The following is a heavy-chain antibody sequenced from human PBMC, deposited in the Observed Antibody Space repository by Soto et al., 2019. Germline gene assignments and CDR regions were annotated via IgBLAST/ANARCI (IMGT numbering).Heavy chain of an antibody. Sequence: EAQLVESGGGLVKPGGSLRVSCAASGFNFSTYTMNWVRQAPGKGLEWVSAISNSFSDGNTHYADSVKGRFTISRDNDKNTVFLEMNSLRAEDTAVYYCAKVFSPEGGNYFDHWGQGTLVTVSS. CDR1: GFNFSTYT. J-gene: IGHJ4*02. V-gene: IGHV3-23*04. CDR2: ISNSFSDGNT. CDR3: AKVFSPEGGNYFDH.